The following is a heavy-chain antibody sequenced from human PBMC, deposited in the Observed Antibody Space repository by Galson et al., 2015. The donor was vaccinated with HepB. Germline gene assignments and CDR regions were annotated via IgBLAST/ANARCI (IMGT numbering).Heavy chain of an antibody. J-gene: IGHJ1*01. Sequence: TLSLTCTVSGGSISSGAYYYWTWIRQHPGKGLEWIGYIYYSGSTYYNPSLKSRVTISVDTSKNQFPLKLNSVTAADTAVYYCARGGVTYYYDSSGYTAGILQHWGQGTLVTVSS. CDR3: ARGGVTYYYDSSGYTAGILQH. CDR1: GGSISSGAYY. CDR2: IYYSGST. V-gene: IGHV4-31*03. D-gene: IGHD3-22*01.